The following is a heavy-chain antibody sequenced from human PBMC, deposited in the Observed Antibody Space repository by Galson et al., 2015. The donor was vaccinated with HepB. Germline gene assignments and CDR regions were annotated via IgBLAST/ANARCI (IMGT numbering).Heavy chain of an antibody. J-gene: IGHJ6*02. Sequence: PALVKPTQTLTLTCTFSGFSLSTSGMCVSWIRQPPGKALEWLALIDWDDDKYYSTSLKTRLTISKDTSKNQVVLTMTNMDPVDTATNYCARIPYSSSWYGYYYYYGMDVWGQGTTVTVSS. CDR1: GFSLSTSGMC. CDR2: IDWDDDK. V-gene: IGHV2-70*01. CDR3: ARIPYSSSWYGYYYYYGMDV. D-gene: IGHD6-13*01.